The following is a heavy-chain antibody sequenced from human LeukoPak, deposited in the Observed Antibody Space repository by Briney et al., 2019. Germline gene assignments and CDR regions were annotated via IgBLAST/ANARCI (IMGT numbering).Heavy chain of an antibody. CDR1: GGYISSYY. D-gene: IGHD2-21*02. Sequence: SETLSLTCTVSGGYISSYYWSWIRQPPGKGLEWIGYIYYSGSTYYNPSLKSRVTISVDTSKNQFSLKLSSVTAADTAVYYCARSRARLAYCGGDCRPDAAFDIWGQGTMVTVSS. CDR2: IYYSGST. CDR3: ARSRARLAYCGGDCRPDAAFDI. V-gene: IGHV4-59*12. J-gene: IGHJ3*02.